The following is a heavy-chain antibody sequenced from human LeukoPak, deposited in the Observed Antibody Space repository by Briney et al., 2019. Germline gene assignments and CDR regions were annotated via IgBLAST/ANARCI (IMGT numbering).Heavy chain of an antibody. V-gene: IGHV3-23*01. CDR1: GFTFSIYA. Sequence: GGSLRLSCAASGFTFSIYAMSWVRQAPGKGLEWVSAMTASDERTYYADSVKGRFSISRDNAKNTLYLQMTSLRVEDTAVYFCAKDFSGSYDYWGQGTLVTVSS. J-gene: IGHJ4*02. D-gene: IGHD1-26*01. CDR2: MTASDERT. CDR3: AKDFSGSYDY.